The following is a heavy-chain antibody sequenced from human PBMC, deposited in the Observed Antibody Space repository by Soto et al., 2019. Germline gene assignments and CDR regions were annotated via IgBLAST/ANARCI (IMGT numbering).Heavy chain of an antibody. J-gene: IGHJ5*02. CDR3: ARHFNGFWSGGGWFDP. CDR1: GGSISSYY. V-gene: IGHV4-59*08. D-gene: IGHD3-3*01. CDR2: IYYSGST. Sequence: SETLSLTCTVSGGSISSYYWSWIRQPPGKGLEWIGYIYYSGSTNYNPSLKSRVTISVDTSKNQFSLKLSSVTAADTAVYYCARHFNGFWSGGGWFDPWGQGTLVTVSS.